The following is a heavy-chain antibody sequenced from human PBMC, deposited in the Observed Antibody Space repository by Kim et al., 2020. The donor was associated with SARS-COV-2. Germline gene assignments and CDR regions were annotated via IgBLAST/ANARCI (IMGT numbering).Heavy chain of an antibody. CDR3: ARGQNDY. V-gene: IGHV1-2*02. Sequence: ASVKVSCKASGYTFTGHSIHWVRQAPGQGLESMGWINPNSGDTKYVQKFQGRVTMTRDTSISTAYMELSNLRSDDTAVYYCARGQNDYWGQGTLVTVSS. CDR2: INPNSGDT. CDR1: GYTFTGHS. J-gene: IGHJ4*02.